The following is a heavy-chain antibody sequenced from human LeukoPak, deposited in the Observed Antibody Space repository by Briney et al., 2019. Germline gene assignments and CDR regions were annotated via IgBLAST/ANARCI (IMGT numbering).Heavy chain of an antibody. V-gene: IGHV3-7*01. J-gene: IGHJ4*02. CDR2: IKQDGSEK. D-gene: IGHD6-19*01. CDR3: AREGDTSGSYVFFDY. Sequence: GGSLRLSCAASGFTFSSYWMSWVRQAPGKGLEWVANIKQDGSEKYYVDSVKGRFTISRDNAKNSLYLQMNSLRAEDTAVYYCAREGDTSGSYVFFDYWGQGTLVTVSS. CDR1: GFTFSSYW.